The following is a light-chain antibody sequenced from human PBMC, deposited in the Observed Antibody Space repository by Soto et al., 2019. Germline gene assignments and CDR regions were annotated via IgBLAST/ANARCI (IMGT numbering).Light chain of an antibody. CDR3: QQFYNLPYT. CDR2: DAS. J-gene: IGKJ2*01. Sequence: DIQMTQSPSSLSASVGDRVTITCQASQEISNYVNRYQQKPGKAPNLLVYDASNLQSGVPSRFSGSGSGTVFTFTISSLQPEDIATYFCQQFYNLPYTFGQGTKLQIK. CDR1: QEISNY. V-gene: IGKV1-33*01.